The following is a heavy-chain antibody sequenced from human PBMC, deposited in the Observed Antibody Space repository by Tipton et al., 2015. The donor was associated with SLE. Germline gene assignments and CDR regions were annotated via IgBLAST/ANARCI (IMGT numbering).Heavy chain of an antibody. Sequence: LRLSCAASGFTFSSYSMNWVRQAPGKGLEWVSSISSSSSYIYYADSVKGRFTISRDNAKNSLYLQMNSLRAEDTAVYYCARDLYSYGYYYYGMDVWGQGTTVTVSS. CDR1: GFTFSSYS. J-gene: IGHJ6*02. V-gene: IGHV3-21*01. CDR2: ISSSSSYI. D-gene: IGHD5-18*01. CDR3: ARDLYSYGYYYYGMDV.